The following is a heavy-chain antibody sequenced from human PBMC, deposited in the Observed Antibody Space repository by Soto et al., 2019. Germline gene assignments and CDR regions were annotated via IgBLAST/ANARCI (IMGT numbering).Heavy chain of an antibody. D-gene: IGHD3-10*01. CDR1: GGSFSGYY. V-gene: IGHV4-34*01. Sequence: PSETLSLTCAVYGGSFSGYYWSWIRQPPGKGLEWIGEINHSGSTNYNPSLKSRVTISVDTSKNQFSLKLSSVTAADTAVYYCARGVSVYYGSGSYGLLIWFDPWGQGTLVTVSS. J-gene: IGHJ5*02. CDR3: ARGVSVYYGSGSYGLLIWFDP. CDR2: INHSGST.